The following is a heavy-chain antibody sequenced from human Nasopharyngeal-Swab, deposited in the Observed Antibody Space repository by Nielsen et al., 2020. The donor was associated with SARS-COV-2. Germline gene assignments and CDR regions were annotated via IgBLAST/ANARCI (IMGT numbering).Heavy chain of an antibody. CDR3: AKEVVPRNYYYNYYMDV. J-gene: IGHJ6*03. CDR2: ISYDGSNK. V-gene: IGHV3-30*18. CDR1: GFTFRSYV. D-gene: IGHD3-22*01. Sequence: GESLKISCAASGFTFRSYVILWVRLAPGKGLEWVALISYDGSNKYYADSVKGRFTISRDNSKNTLYLQMNSLRAEDTAVYHCAKEVVPRNYYYNYYMDVWGIGTTVTVSS.